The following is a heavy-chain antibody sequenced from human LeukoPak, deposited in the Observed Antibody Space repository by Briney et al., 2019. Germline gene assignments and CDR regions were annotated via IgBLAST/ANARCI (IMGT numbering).Heavy chain of an antibody. CDR3: TRGRYYLDS. J-gene: IGHJ4*02. D-gene: IGHD4-17*01. V-gene: IGHV3-30-3*01. CDR2: ISYDGSNK. CDR1: GFTFSSYA. Sequence: GGSLRLSCAASGFTFSSYAMHWVRQAPGKGLEWVAVISYDGSNKYYADSVKGRFTISRDNAKNTLYLQMNSLRAEDTAVYYCTRGRYYLDSWGQGTLVTVSS.